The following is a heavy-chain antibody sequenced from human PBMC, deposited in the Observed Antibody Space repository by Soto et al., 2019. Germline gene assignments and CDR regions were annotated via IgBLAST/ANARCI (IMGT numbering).Heavy chain of an antibody. V-gene: IGHV3-23*01. CDR3: ATDRLSGYNYGQLDF. D-gene: IGHD5-18*01. J-gene: IGHJ4*02. Sequence: PGGSLRLSCEASGFTFSSYAMSWVRQAPGKGLEWVSGISGGGSTTYYADSVKGRFTISRDNSKSTLYLQMNSLRDEDTAIYYCATDRLSGYNYGQLDFWGQGTLVTVSS. CDR2: ISGGGSTT. CDR1: GFTFSSYA.